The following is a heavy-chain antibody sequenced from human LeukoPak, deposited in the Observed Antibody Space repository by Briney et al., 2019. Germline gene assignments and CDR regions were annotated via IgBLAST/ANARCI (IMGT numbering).Heavy chain of an antibody. Sequence: PGGSLRLSCAASGFTFSDYYMSWIRQATGKGLEWVSYISSSGNIIYSADSVKGRFTISRDNAKNSLYLQINSLRAEDTAVYYCARATAADTAMIYFDYWGQGTLVTVSS. CDR2: ISSSGNII. D-gene: IGHD5-18*01. CDR1: GFTFSDYY. J-gene: IGHJ4*02. CDR3: ARATAADTAMIYFDY. V-gene: IGHV3-11*01.